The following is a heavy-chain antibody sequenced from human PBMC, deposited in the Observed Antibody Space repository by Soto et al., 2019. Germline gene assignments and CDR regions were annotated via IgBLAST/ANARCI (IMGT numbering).Heavy chain of an antibody. V-gene: IGHV1-18*01. D-gene: IGHD6-13*01. CDR2: ISAYNGNT. CDR1: GYTFTSYG. Sequence: ASVKVSCKASGYTFTSYGISWVRQAPGQGLEWMGWISAYNGNTNYAQKLQGRVTMTTDTSTSTAYMELRSLRSDDTAVYYCARDLPGQQLPPTDYWGQGTLVTVSS. CDR3: ARDLPGQQLPPTDY. J-gene: IGHJ4*02.